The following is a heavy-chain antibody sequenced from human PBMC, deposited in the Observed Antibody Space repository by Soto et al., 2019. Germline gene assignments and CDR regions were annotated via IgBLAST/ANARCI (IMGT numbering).Heavy chain of an antibody. CDR3: VKRPCSSGSCHVEN. CDR2: IGVNGNT. D-gene: IGHD2-15*01. V-gene: IGHV1-18*01. J-gene: IGHJ4*02. CDR1: GYTFTSYG. Sequence: QVQLVQSGAEVKNPGASVKVSCKASGYTFTSYGISWVRQAPGLGIEWLGCIGVNGNTYYPKNFQGRITMTTDTSRSTAYMEMAVLRSDDTAVYYCVKRPCSSGSCHVENLGQGTLITVSS.